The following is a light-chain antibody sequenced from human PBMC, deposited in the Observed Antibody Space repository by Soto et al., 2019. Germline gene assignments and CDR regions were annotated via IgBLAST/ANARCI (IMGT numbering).Light chain of an antibody. CDR2: DVS. CDR3: SSYTSSSTSYV. J-gene: IGLJ1*01. Sequence: SDLTQAASVSGSPGQSITISCTGTSSDVGGYNYVSWYQQHPGKAPKLMIYDVSNRPSGVSNRFSGSKSGNTASLTISGLQAEDEADYYCSSYTSSSTSYVFGTGTKVTVL. V-gene: IGLV2-14*01. CDR1: SSDVGGYNY.